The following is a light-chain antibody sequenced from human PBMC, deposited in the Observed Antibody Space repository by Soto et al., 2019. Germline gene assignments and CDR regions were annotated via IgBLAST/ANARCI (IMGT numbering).Light chain of an antibody. CDR2: DAT. J-gene: IGKJ1*01. V-gene: IGKV1-5*01. CDR3: QQYFSYSPWT. CDR1: QSITGW. Sequence: DIQMTQSPSTLSSFVGDRVTITCRASQSITGWVAWYQQKPGEAPRLLIYDATTLVGRVPSRFSGGGSGTEFTLTISRLQPEDCAAYYCQQYFSYSPWTFGQGTTVELK.